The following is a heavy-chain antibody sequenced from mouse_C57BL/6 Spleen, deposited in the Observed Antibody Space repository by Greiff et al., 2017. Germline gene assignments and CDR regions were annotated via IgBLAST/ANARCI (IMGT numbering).Heavy chain of an antibody. D-gene: IGHD2-5*01. V-gene: IGHV1-55*01. CDR1: GYTFTSYW. CDR3: ARGYSTPFAY. CDR2: IYPGSGST. J-gene: IGHJ3*01. Sequence: VQLQQPGAELVKPGASVKMSCKASGYTFTSYWISWVKQRPGQGLEWIGDIYPGSGSTNYNEKFKSKATLTVDTSSSTAYMQLSSLSSADSAVYYCARGYSTPFAYWGQGTLVTVSA.